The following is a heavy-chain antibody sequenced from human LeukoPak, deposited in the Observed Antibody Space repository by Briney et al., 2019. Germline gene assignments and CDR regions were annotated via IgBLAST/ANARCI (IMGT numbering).Heavy chain of an antibody. CDR1: GGSISSSSYY. Sequence: KPSETLSLTCTVSGGSISSSSYYWGWIRQPPGKGLEWIGSIYYSGSTYYNPSLKSRVTISVDTSKNQFSLKLSSVTAADTAVYYCARHSGIAVVWFDPWGQGTLVTVSS. J-gene: IGHJ5*02. CDR2: IYYSGST. CDR3: ARHSGIAVVWFDP. D-gene: IGHD6-19*01. V-gene: IGHV4-39*01.